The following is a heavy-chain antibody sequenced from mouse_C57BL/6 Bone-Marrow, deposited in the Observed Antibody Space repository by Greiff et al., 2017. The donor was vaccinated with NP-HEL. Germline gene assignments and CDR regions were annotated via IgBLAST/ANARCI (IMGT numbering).Heavy chain of an antibody. CDR1: GYTFTDYY. CDR3: ARALYYGSSYTAY. Sequence: VQLKESGPVLVKPGASVKMSCKASGYTFTDYYMNWVKQSHGKSLEWIGVINPYNGGTSYNQKFKGKATLTVDKSSSTAYMELNSLTSEDSAVYYCARALYYGSSYTAYWGQGTLVTVSA. J-gene: IGHJ3*01. V-gene: IGHV1-19*01. D-gene: IGHD1-1*01. CDR2: INPYNGGT.